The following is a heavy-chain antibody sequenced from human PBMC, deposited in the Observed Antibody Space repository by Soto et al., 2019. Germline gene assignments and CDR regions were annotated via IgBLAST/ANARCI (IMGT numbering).Heavy chain of an antibody. CDR3: ARERCSSTSCYEYSWFDP. V-gene: IGHV4-31*03. Sequence: SETLSLTCTVSGGSISSGGYYWSWIRQHPGKGLEWIGYIYYSGSTYYNPSLKSRVTISVDTSKNQFSLKLSSVTAADTAVYYCARERCSSTSCYEYSWFDPWGQGTLVTVSS. J-gene: IGHJ5*02. CDR1: GGSISSGGYY. D-gene: IGHD2-2*01. CDR2: IYYSGST.